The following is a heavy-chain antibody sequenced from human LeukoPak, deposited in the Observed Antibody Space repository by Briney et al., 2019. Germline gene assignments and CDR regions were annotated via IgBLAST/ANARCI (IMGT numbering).Heavy chain of an antibody. J-gene: IGHJ4*02. Sequence: GGSLRPSCAASGFTFSSYSMNWLRQAPGKGLEWLSYISSGSRTIYYADSVKGRFTVSRDNAKSSLYLQMNSLRAEDTAVYYCARESISGHRDFDYWGQGALVTVSS. V-gene: IGHV3-48*01. CDR1: GFTFSSYS. CDR2: ISSGSRTI. D-gene: IGHD1-26*01. CDR3: ARESISGHRDFDY.